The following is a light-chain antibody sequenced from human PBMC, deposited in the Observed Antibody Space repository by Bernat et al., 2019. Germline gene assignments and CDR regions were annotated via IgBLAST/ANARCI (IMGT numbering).Light chain of an antibody. Sequence: DIQMTQSPSTLSASVGDRVTITCRASQSISRWFAWYQQKPGKAPKILIYKASSLESGVPSRFSGSGSGTEFTLTISSLQPDDFATYYCQQYHSYSTFGQGTKVEIK. CDR2: KAS. CDR3: QQYHSYST. J-gene: IGKJ1*01. CDR1: QSISRW. V-gene: IGKV1-5*03.